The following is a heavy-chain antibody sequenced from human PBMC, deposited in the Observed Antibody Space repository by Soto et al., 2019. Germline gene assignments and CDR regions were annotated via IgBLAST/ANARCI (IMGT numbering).Heavy chain of an antibody. CDR2: ISYIGST. V-gene: IGHV4-59*02. J-gene: IGHJ4*02. CDR3: ARSSSGSNYQQY. D-gene: IGHD3-10*01. CDR1: DVSVSSYY. Sequence: SETRSLTCTVSDVSVSSYYWSWIRQPPWKGLEFIGYISYIGSTKYNPSLKNRVTIFRDTSKKQFSLKLTSVTAADTAVYYCARSSSGSNYQQYWGQGALVTVSS.